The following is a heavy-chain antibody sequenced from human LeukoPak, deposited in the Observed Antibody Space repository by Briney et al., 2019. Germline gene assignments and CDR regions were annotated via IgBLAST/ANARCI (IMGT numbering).Heavy chain of an antibody. CDR3: ARALAVRGVIDWFDP. Sequence: GASVKVSCKASGGTFSSYAISWVRQAPGQGLEWMGGIIPIFGTANYAQKFQGRVTITADESTSTAYMELSSLRSEDTAVYYCARALAVRGVIDWFDPWGQETLVTVSS. J-gene: IGHJ5*02. CDR1: GGTFSSYA. CDR2: IIPIFGTA. D-gene: IGHD3-10*01. V-gene: IGHV1-69*01.